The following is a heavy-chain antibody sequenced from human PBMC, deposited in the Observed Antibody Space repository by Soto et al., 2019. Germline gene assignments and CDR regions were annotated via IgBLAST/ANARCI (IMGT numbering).Heavy chain of an antibody. CDR2: INAHNGNT. J-gene: IGHJ4*02. Sequence: QVHLVQSGAEVKKPGASVKVSCKGSGYAFTTYGITWVRQAPGQGLEWMGWINAHNGNTNYAQKPQGRVNVTRDTSTSTAYMGLRSPGFDDTAGYYCGRGRYGDYWGQGALVTVSS. D-gene: IGHD1-1*01. V-gene: IGHV1-18*01. CDR1: GYAFTTYG. CDR3: GRGRYGDY.